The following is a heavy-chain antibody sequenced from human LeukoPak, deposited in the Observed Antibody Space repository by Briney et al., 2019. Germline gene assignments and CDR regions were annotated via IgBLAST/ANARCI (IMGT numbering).Heavy chain of an antibody. D-gene: IGHD6-19*01. CDR3: AKMRRGWGLFDS. V-gene: IGHV3-23*01. J-gene: IGHJ4*02. Sequence: GGSLTLSCAASGYTFSMYAMSWVRQAPGKGLQWVSHISASGGAIYYADSVRGRFTVSRDNSMSAVYMQMNNLRSDDSAIYYCAKMRRGWGLFDSWGQGILVTVSS. CDR1: GYTFSMYA. CDR2: ISASGGAI.